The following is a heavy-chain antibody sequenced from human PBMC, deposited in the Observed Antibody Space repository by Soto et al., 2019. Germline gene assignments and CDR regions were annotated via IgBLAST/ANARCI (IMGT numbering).Heavy chain of an antibody. D-gene: IGHD3-22*01. V-gene: IGHV4-59*01. J-gene: IGHJ4*02. CDR1: GGSISSYY. Sequence: SETLSLTCTVSGGSISSYYWSWIRQPPGKGLEWIGYIYYSGSTNYNPSLKSRVTISVDTSKNQFSLKLSSVTAADTAVYYCARSSWGFYYDSSGYYSEGAYFDYWGQGTLVTVSS. CDR3: ARSSWGFYYDSSGYYSEGAYFDY. CDR2: IYYSGST.